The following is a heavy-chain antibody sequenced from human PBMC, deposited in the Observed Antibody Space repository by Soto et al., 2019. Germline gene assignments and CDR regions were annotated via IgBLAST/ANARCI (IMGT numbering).Heavy chain of an antibody. V-gene: IGHV4-59*01. J-gene: IGHJ1*01. Sequence: SETLSLTCTVSGGSISSYYWSWIRQPPGKGLEWIGYIYYSGSTNYNPSLKSRVTISVDTSKNQFSLKLSSVTAADTAVYYCARGRWESGYYQLAEYFQHWGQGTLVTVSS. CDR2: IYYSGST. CDR3: ARGRWESGYYQLAEYFQH. CDR1: GGSISSYY. D-gene: IGHD3-22*01.